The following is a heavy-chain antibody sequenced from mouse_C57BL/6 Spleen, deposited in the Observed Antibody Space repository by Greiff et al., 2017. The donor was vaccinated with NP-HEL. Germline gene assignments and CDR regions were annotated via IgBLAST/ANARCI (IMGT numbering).Heavy chain of an antibody. Sequence: EVQLQESGGGLVQPGGSLSLSCAASGFTFTDYYMSWVRQPPGKALEWLGFIRNKANGYTTEYSASVKGRFTISRDNSQSILYLQMNALRAEDSATYYCARSLGRWYFDVWGTGTTVTVSS. CDR1: GFTFTDYY. CDR3: ARSLGRWYFDV. J-gene: IGHJ1*03. CDR2: IRNKANGYTT. V-gene: IGHV7-3*01. D-gene: IGHD4-1*01.